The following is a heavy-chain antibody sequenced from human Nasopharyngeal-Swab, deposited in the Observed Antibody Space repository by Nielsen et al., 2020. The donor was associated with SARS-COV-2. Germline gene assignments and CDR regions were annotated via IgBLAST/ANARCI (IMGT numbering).Heavy chain of an antibody. D-gene: IGHD3-16*02. CDR2: IKQDGSEK. CDR1: GFSFSTYW. Sequence: GESLKISCAASGFSFSTYWMTWVRQAPGKGLEWVANIKQDGSEKYYVDSVKGRFTVSRDNPKNLLYLQVHSLRAEDTAVYYCARQGVFVPAYFHQYYMDVWGKGTTVTVSS. J-gene: IGHJ6*03. CDR3: ARQGVFVPAYFHQYYMDV. V-gene: IGHV3-7*03.